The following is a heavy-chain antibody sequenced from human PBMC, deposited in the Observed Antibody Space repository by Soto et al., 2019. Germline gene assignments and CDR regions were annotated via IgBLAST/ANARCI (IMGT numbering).Heavy chain of an antibody. CDR2: IFTGDTT. CDR3: ARDGGSGSYHQDYYYYGMDV. D-gene: IGHD3-10*01. Sequence: CAGCVLRESRSLRTRFRKKKGKGLEWVSFIFTGDTTYYADSVKGRFTISRDNSKNTLYLQMNSLRAEDTAVYYCARDGGSGSYHQDYYYYGMDVWGQGTTVTVSS. V-gene: IGHV3-53*01. J-gene: IGHJ6*02. CDR1: VLRESRSL.